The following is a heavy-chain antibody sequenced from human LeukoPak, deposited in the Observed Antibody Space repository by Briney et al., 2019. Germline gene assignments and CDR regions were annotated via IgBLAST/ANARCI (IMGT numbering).Heavy chain of an antibody. CDR2: IYYSGST. J-gene: IGHJ4*02. D-gene: IGHD3-10*01. CDR1: GGSISSGDYY. V-gene: IGHV4-30-4*08. CDR3: ARDGPSNYYGSGSYLY. Sequence: KSSETLSLTCTVSGGSISSGDYYWSWIRQPPGKGLEWIGYIYYSGSTYYNPSHKSRVTISVDTSKNQFSLKLSSVTAADTAVYYCARDGPSNYYGSGSYLYWGQGTLVTVSS.